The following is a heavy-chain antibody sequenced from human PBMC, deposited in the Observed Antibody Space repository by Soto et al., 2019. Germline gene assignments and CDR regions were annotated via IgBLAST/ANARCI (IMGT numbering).Heavy chain of an antibody. J-gene: IGHJ6*02. D-gene: IGHD3-22*01. V-gene: IGHV3-30*18. CDR1: GFTFSSYG. CDR3: AKDRYYDSSGYSRYQYYYYGMDV. Sequence: GGSLRLSCAASGFTFSSYGMHWVRQAPGKGLEWVAVISYDGSNKYYADSVKGRFTISRDNSKNTLYLQMNSLRAEDTAVYYCAKDRYYDSSGYSRYQYYYYGMDVWGQGTTVTVS. CDR2: ISYDGSNK.